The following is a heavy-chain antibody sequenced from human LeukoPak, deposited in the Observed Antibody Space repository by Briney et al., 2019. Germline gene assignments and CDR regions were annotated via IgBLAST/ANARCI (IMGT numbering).Heavy chain of an antibody. V-gene: IGHV1-18*01. CDR3: ASRDMVRGVILFNY. J-gene: IGHJ4*02. CDR1: GYTFTSYG. CDR2: ISAYNGNT. D-gene: IGHD3-10*01. Sequence: ASVKVSCKASGYTFTSYGISWVRQASGQGLEWMGWISAYNGNTNYAQKLQGRVTMTTDTSTSTAYMELRSLRSDDTAVYYCASRDMVRGVILFNYWGQGTLVTVSS.